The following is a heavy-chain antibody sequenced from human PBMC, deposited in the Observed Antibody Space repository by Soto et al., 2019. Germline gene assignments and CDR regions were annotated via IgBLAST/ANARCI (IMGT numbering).Heavy chain of an antibody. CDR2: ISPRSSFI. D-gene: IGHD3-9*01. Sequence: GGSLRLSCAASGFTFSNYNMNWVRQAPGKGLEWVSSISPRSSFIDYADSVKGRFTISRDSAKKSMYLQMNSLRAEDTAVYYCPRDRRRRDWFPRIDYWGQGTLVTVSS. V-gene: IGHV3-21*04. CDR1: GFTFSNYN. CDR3: PRDRRRRDWFPRIDY. J-gene: IGHJ4*02.